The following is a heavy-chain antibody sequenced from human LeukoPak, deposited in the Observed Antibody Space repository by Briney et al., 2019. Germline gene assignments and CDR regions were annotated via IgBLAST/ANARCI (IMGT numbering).Heavy chain of an antibody. D-gene: IGHD6-19*01. V-gene: IGHV3-30-3*01. J-gene: IGHJ4*02. Sequence: GRSLRLSCAASGFTFSSYAMHWVRQAPGKGLEWVAVISYDGSNKYYADSVKGRFTISRDNSKNTLYLQMNRLRAEDTAVYYCASLSGWYGVQIDYWGQGTLVTVSS. CDR3: ASLSGWYGVQIDY. CDR2: ISYDGSNK. CDR1: GFTFSSYA.